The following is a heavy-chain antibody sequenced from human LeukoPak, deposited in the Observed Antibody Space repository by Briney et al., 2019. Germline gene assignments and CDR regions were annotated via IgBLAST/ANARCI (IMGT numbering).Heavy chain of an antibody. J-gene: IGHJ4*02. CDR3: ASENVVVPAADLCYFDY. D-gene: IGHD2-2*01. CDR2: ISYDGSNK. Sequence: GGSLRLSCAASGFTFSSYAMHWVRQAPGKGLEWVAVISYDGSNKYYADSVKGRFTISRDNSKNTLYLQMNSLRAEDTAVYYCASENVVVPAADLCYFDYWGQGTLVTVSS. V-gene: IGHV3-30-3*01. CDR1: GFTFSSYA.